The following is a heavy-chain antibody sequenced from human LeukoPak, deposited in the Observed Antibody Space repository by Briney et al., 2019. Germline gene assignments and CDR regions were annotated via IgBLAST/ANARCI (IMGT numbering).Heavy chain of an antibody. CDR3: ASGPMARYYDFWSGYPPYMDV. Sequence: ASVKVSCKASGYTFTGYYMHWVRQAPGQGLEWMGWINPNSGGTNYAQKFQGRVTMTRDTSISTAYMELSSLRSEDTAVYYCASGPMARYYDFWSGYPPYMDVWGKGTTVTVSS. D-gene: IGHD3-3*01. CDR2: INPNSGGT. V-gene: IGHV1-2*02. CDR1: GYTFTGYY. J-gene: IGHJ6*03.